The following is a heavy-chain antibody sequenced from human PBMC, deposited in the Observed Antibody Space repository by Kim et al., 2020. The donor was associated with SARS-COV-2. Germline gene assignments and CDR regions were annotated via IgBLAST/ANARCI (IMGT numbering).Heavy chain of an antibody. CDR1: GFTVSSNY. J-gene: IGHJ6*02. CDR3: AREGGQGIAAAGTGFSYDYGMDL. CDR2: IYSGGFT. V-gene: IGHV3-53*01. Sequence: GGSLRLSCAASGFTVSSNYMSWVRQAPGKGLEWVSLIYSGGFTYYADSVKGRFTISRDNSKNTLYLQMNILRDEDTAVYYCAREGGQGIAAAGTGFSYDYGMDLWGQGNTVTVSS. D-gene: IGHD6-13*01.